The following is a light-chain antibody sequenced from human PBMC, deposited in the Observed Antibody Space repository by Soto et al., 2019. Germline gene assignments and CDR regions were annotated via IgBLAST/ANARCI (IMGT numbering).Light chain of an antibody. J-gene: IGKJ2*01. CDR2: GAS. CDR3: QQSGRSPFT. Sequence: EIVLTQSPDTLSVSPGERVTLSCRASQRMTNNFLAWFQQKPGLAPRLLIHGASTRASGVLDRFTGGGSGTDFVLTISRVEPEDFAVYYCQQSGRSPFTFGQGTKLQIK. V-gene: IGKV3-20*01. CDR1: QRMTNNF.